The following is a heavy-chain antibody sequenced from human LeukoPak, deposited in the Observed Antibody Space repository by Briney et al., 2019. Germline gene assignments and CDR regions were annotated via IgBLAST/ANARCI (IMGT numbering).Heavy chain of an antibody. V-gene: IGHV4-34*01. Sequence: PSETLSLTCAVYGGSFSGYYWSWIRQPPGKGLEWIGEINHSGSTNYNPSLKSRVTISVDTSKNQFSLKLSSVTAADTAVYYCARGRKAVPFDYWGQGTLVTVSS. CDR3: ARGRKAVPFDY. CDR1: GGSFSGYY. J-gene: IGHJ4*02. D-gene: IGHD1-14*01. CDR2: INHSGST.